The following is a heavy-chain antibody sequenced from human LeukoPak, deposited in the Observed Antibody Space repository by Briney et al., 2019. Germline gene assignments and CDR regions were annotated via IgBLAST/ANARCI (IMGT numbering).Heavy chain of an antibody. CDR3: ANGEYSSSPFDY. CDR1: GFTFSSNG. J-gene: IGHJ4*02. V-gene: IGHV3-30*02. CDR2: IRNAGRNN. D-gene: IGHD6-6*01. Sequence: GGSLSLSCAASGFTFSSNGLDWVRQGQGKGRVGGAFIRNAGRNNYYADSVRGRFTTYRDTSKNTLDLKRQSPSAEDMAVYYCANGEYSSSPFDYWGQGTLVTVSS.